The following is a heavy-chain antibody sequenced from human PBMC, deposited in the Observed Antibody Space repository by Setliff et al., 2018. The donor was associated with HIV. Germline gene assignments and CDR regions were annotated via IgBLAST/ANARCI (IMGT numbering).Heavy chain of an antibody. CDR3: ARRFLTVHMDV. CDR2: INWSGGST. J-gene: IGHJ6*03. D-gene: IGHD3-9*01. V-gene: IGHV3-20*04. CDR1: GFTFGDHG. Sequence: GGSLRLSCTASGFTFGDHGMNWVRQAPGKGLEWVSTINWSGGSTSYADSVKGRFTISRDNSKKTLFLQMNNLRVEDTAVYYCARRFLTVHMDVWGKGTTVTVSS.